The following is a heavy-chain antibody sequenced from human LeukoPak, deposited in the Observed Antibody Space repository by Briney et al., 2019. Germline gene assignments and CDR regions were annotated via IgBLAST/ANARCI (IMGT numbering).Heavy chain of an antibody. V-gene: IGHV4-34*01. J-gene: IGHJ4*02. CDR2: INHSGST. CDR1: GGSFSDYY. Sequence: SSETLSLTCAVYGGSFSDYYWSWIRQPPGKGLEWIGEINHSGSTNYNPSLKSRVTISVDTSKNQFSLKLSSVTATDTAVFYCARQGATIAEHTYFDYWGQGTLVTVSS. CDR3: ARQGATIAEHTYFDY. D-gene: IGHD5-24*01.